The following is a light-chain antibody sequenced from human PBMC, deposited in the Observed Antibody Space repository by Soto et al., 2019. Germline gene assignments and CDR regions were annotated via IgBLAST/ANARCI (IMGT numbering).Light chain of an antibody. CDR1: ETISTW. CDR2: SSS. V-gene: IGKV1-5*01. J-gene: IGKJ1*01. Sequence: DTQMTQSPSTLSASVGDRVTITCRASETISTWLAWYQQKPGQAPKLLIYSSSFLESGVPSRFSGSGSGTEFTLTISSLQPDDFATYYCLQYNDYSWTFGQGTPVQIK. CDR3: LQYNDYSWT.